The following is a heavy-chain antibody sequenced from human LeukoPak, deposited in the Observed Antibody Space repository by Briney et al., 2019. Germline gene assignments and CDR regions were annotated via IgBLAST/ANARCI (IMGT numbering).Heavy chain of an antibody. J-gene: IGHJ4*02. V-gene: IGHV4-4*02. Sequence: PSGTLSLTCTVSGDYIRTNNWWIWVRQSPGKGLEWIGEIYQSGTTNYNPSLKSRVTISVDTSKNQFSLKLSSVTAADTAVYYCARGTGYCSGGNCWYYFDYWGQGTLVTVSS. CDR1: GDYIRTNNW. D-gene: IGHD2-15*01. CDR2: IYQSGTT. CDR3: ARGTGYCSGGNCWYYFDY.